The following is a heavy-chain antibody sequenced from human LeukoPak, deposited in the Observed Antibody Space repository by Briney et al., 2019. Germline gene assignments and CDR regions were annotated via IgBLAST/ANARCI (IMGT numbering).Heavy chain of an antibody. CDR3: ARLALRLVPEY. Sequence: SETLSLTCTVSGGSISGSSYYWGWIRQPPGKGLEWIGNIYYTGSPQYNPSLKSRVTMSVDTSKNQFSLKLSSVTAADTAVYFCARLALRLVPEYWGQGTLVAVSS. J-gene: IGHJ4*02. CDR1: GGSISGSSYY. V-gene: IGHV4-39*01. D-gene: IGHD3-10*01. CDR2: IYYTGSP.